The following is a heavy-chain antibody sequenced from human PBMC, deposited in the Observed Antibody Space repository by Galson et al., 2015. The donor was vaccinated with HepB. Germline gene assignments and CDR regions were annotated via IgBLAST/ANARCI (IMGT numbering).Heavy chain of an antibody. CDR3: ARDNRWNAFDI. J-gene: IGHJ3*02. V-gene: IGHV3-30*04. D-gene: IGHD1-14*01. Sequence: SLRLSCAASGFTFSTYAMHWVRQAPGKGLEWVAVISYDGSNKYYADSVKGRFTISRDNSKNTLYLQMNSLRAEDTAIYHCARDNRWNAFDIWGQGTMVTVSS. CDR1: GFTFSTYA. CDR2: ISYDGSNK.